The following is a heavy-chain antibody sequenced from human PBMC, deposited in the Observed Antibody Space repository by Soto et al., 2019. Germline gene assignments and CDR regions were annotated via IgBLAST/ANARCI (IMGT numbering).Heavy chain of an antibody. J-gene: IGHJ4*02. Sequence: SETLSLTCAVYGGSFSGYYWSWIRQPPGKGLEWIGEINHSGSTNYNPSLKSRVTISVDTSKNQLSLKLSSVTAADTAVYYCARGEQNLDYWGQGTLVTVSS. V-gene: IGHV4-34*01. D-gene: IGHD6-13*01. CDR1: GGSFSGYY. CDR3: ARGEQNLDY. CDR2: INHSGST.